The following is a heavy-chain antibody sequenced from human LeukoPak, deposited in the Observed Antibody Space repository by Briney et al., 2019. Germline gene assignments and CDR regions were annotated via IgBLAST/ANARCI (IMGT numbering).Heavy chain of an antibody. CDR2: INPNSGGT. CDR1: GYTFTGYY. V-gene: IGHV1-2*02. J-gene: IGHJ4*02. Sequence: GASVKVSCKASGYTFTGYYMHWVRQAPGQGLEWMGWINPNSGGTNYAQKFQGRVTKTRDTSISTAYMELSRLRSDDTAVYYCARILSSSWSQSDYWGQGTLVTVSS. CDR3: ARILSSSWSQSDY. D-gene: IGHD6-13*01.